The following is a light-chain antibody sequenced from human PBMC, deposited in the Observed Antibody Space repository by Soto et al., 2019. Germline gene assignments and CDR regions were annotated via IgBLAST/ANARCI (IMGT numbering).Light chain of an antibody. CDR1: QTVRNNY. Sequence: EFVLTQSPGTLSLSPGERATLSCRASQTVRNNYLAWYQQKPGQAPRLLIYDASSRATGIPDRFSGGGSGTDLTITISCLQSEDFETYYCQQYYSYPWTFGQGTKVDIK. V-gene: IGKV3-20*01. J-gene: IGKJ1*01. CDR2: DAS. CDR3: QQYYSYPWT.